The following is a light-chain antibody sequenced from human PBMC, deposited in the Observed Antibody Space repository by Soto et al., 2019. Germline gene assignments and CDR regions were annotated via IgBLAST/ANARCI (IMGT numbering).Light chain of an antibody. Sequence: DIQMTQSPSSLSASVGDRVTITCRASQGIANYLAWYQHKPGKVPNLLIYAASTLQSGVPSRFSGGGSGTDFTLTIRSMHPAAVANYYCQKYNRAPRTFGQGTKVDI. V-gene: IGKV1-27*01. CDR2: AAS. CDR1: QGIANY. J-gene: IGKJ1*01. CDR3: QKYNRAPRT.